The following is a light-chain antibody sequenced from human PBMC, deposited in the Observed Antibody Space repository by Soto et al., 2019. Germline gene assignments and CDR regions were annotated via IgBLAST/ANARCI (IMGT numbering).Light chain of an antibody. V-gene: IGKV3D-15*01. CDR3: QQYNNYWT. CDR2: GAS. J-gene: IGKJ1*01. Sequence: EIVLTQSPGTLSFSPGERATLSCRASQSVSSNLAWYQQKPGQAPRLLIYGASTRATGIPDRFSGSGSATEFTLTISSLRPDDFATYYCQQYNNYWTFGQGTKVDIK. CDR1: QSVSSN.